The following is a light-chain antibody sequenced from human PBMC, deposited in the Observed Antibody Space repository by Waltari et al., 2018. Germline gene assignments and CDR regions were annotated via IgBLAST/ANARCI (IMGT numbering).Light chain of an antibody. V-gene: IGLV2-11*01. J-gene: IGLJ2*01. Sequence: QSALTQPRSVSGSPGQSVTISCTGTSSDVGGYNYVSWYKQHPGEVPKLMIYDVTKRPSGGPARFSGSQSGNTASLTISGLQAEDEADYYCCSYAQTYTLIFGGGTKVTVL. CDR1: SSDVGGYNY. CDR2: DVT. CDR3: CSYAQTYTLI.